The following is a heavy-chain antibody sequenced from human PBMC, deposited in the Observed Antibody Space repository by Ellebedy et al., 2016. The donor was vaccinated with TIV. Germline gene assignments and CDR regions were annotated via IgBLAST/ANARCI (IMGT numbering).Heavy chain of an antibody. CDR2: ISYDGTH. CDR3: ARGGVDYGDYEKPY. Sequence: PGGSLRLSCAASGFTFSSYDMHWIRQAPGKGLEWVAVISYDGTHNHADSVKGRLTISRDNSKNTLYLQMNSLRPEDTAVYYWARGGVDYGDYEKPYWGQGTLVTVSS. V-gene: IGHV3-30*04. CDR1: GFTFSSYD. D-gene: IGHD4-17*01. J-gene: IGHJ4*02.